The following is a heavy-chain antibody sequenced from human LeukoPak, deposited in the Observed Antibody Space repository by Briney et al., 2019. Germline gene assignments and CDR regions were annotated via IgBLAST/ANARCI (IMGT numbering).Heavy chain of an antibody. V-gene: IGHV3-7*01. J-gene: IGHJ6*02. Sequence: GGSLRLSCASSGFTFSVHWMTWIRQAPGKGLEWVANINPGGSDKYYVDSVKGRFTISRDNAKNSAYLQMNSLRDEDTAVHYCARGHYGMDVWGQGTTVSVSS. CDR3: ARGHYGMDV. CDR2: INPGGSDK. CDR1: GFTFSVHW.